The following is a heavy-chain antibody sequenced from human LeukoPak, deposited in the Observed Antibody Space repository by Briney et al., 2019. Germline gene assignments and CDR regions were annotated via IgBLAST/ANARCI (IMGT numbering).Heavy chain of an antibody. V-gene: IGHV4-39*07. Sequence: SETLSLTCTVSGGFISRSSYYWGWIRQPPGKGLEWIATIYYSGTTYYNPSLKSRVTISVDTSKNQFSLKLSSVTAADTAVYYCARDVGVAGIFDYWGQGTLVTVSS. D-gene: IGHD6-19*01. J-gene: IGHJ4*02. CDR1: GGFISRSSYY. CDR3: ARDVGVAGIFDY. CDR2: IYYSGTT.